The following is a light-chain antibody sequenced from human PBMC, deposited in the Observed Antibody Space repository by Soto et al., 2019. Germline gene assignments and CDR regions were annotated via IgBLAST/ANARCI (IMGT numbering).Light chain of an antibody. Sequence: IQMTQSPSSLSASVGDRVTITCRASQSISSYLNWYQQKPGKAPKLLIYAASSLQSGFPSRFSGSGSGTDFTLTISSLQPEDFAPYYCQQSYSTPRTFGHGTKWEF. CDR3: QQSYSTPRT. CDR1: QSISSY. V-gene: IGKV1-39*01. CDR2: AAS. J-gene: IGKJ1*01.